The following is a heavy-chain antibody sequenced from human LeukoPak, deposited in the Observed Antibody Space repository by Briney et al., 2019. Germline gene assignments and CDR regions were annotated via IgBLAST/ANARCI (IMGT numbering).Heavy chain of an antibody. CDR1: GFTFSNNG. V-gene: IGHV3-33*01. CDR2: IWYDGSNK. D-gene: IGHD7-27*01. CDR3: ARWGNNKILDY. J-gene: IGHJ4*02. Sequence: PGGSLRLSCAASGFTFSNNGMHWVRQAPGKGLEWVAVIWYDGSNKYYADSVKGRFTISGDNSKNTLYLQMNSLRAEDTAVYYCARWGNNKILDYWGQGTLVTVSS.